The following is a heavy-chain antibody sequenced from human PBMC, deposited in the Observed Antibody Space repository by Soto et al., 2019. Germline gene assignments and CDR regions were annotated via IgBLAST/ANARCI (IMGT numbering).Heavy chain of an antibody. V-gene: IGHV3-48*03. CDR2: ISSSGSTI. CDR1: GFTFSSYE. CDR3: VRESVGLMNYYGMDV. D-gene: IGHD2-8*01. J-gene: IGHJ6*02. Sequence: GGSLRLSCAASGFTFSSYEMNWVRQAPGKGLEWVSYISSSGSTIYYADSVKGRFTISRDNAKNSLYLQMNSLRAEDTAVYYCVRESVGLMNYYGMDVWGQGTTVTVSS.